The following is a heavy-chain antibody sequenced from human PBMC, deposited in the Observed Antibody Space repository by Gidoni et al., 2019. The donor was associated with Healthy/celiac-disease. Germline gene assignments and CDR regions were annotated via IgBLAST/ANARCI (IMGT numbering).Heavy chain of an antibody. J-gene: IGHJ4*02. D-gene: IGHD2-2*01. CDR3: ARALQGLLSNAHFDY. CDR1: TSGYY. Sequence: TSGYYWGWIRQPPGKGLEWIGSIYHSGSTYYNPSLTSRVTRSGDTSKNQFSLKLSSVTAADTAVYYCARALQGLLSNAHFDYWGQGTLVTVSS. CDR2: IYHSGST. V-gene: IGHV4-38-2*02.